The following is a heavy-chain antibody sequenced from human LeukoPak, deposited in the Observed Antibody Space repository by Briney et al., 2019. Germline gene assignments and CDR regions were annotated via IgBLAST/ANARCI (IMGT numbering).Heavy chain of an antibody. CDR2: MNPNSGNR. CDR1: AYTFTIYD. J-gene: IGHJ4*02. V-gene: IGHV1-8*01. Sequence: GASVTVSCKASAYTFTIYDINCVRQATGQGLEWMGWMNPNSGNRGYAQKFQGRVNMTRDTTISTAYMELSGLRYEDTAVYYCARVYGDIDYWGQGTLVTVSS. D-gene: IGHD2/OR15-2a*01. CDR3: ARVYGDIDY.